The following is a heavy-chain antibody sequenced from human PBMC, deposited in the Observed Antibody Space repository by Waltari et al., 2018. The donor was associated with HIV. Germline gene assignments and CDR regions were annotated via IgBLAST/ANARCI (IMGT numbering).Heavy chain of an antibody. D-gene: IGHD2-8*01. CDR3: ARMYCTLSTCSRTNWFDP. Sequence: VQLVQSGAEVKKPGASVKVSCKTSGYKFMDYDIHWVRQAKGQGVEWMGGINPKNGKTGTAQKFQGRMTMSVNVSSQITFLDLRDLKSEDTATYFCARMYCTLSTCSRTNWFDPWGQGSSVTVSS. V-gene: IGHV1-8*02. CDR2: INPKNGKT. J-gene: IGHJ5*02. CDR1: GYKFMDYD.